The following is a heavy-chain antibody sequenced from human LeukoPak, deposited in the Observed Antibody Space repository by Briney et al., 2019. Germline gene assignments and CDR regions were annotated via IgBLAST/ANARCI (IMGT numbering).Heavy chain of an antibody. CDR1: RFTVSSNY. CDR2: IYSGGST. CDR3: ARVGDSSSFDFDY. J-gene: IGHJ4*02. D-gene: IGHD6-6*01. V-gene: IGHV3-53*01. Sequence: GGSLRLSCAASRFTVSSNYMSWVRQAPGKGLEWVSVIYSGGSTYYADSVKGRFTISRDNSKNTLYLQMNSLRAEDTAVYYCARVGDSSSFDFDYWGQGTLVTVFS.